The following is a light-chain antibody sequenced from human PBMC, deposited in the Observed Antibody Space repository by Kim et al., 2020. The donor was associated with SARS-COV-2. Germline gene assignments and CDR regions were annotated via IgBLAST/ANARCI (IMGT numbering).Light chain of an antibody. CDR1: KLGDKY. J-gene: IGLJ2*01. V-gene: IGLV3-1*01. Sequence: SYELTQPPSVSVSPGQTASITCSGDKLGDKYASWYQQKPGQSPVLVIYQDNKRPSGIPERFSGSNSGNTATLTLSGTQATDEADYYCQAWDSSTVVFGGGTQLTVL. CDR2: QDN. CDR3: QAWDSSTVV.